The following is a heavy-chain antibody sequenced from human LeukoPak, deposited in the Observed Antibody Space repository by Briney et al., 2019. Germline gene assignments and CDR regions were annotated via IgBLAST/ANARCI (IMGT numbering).Heavy chain of an antibody. CDR1: GYTFTSYA. CDR2: INPSGGST. J-gene: IGHJ4*02. V-gene: IGHV1-46*01. Sequence: ASVRVSCKASGYTFTSYAMNWVRQAPGQGLEWMGIINPSGGSTSYAQKFQGRVTMTRDMSTSTVYMELSSLRSEDTAVYYCARGFGGNYGDYVWDYWGQGTLVTVSS. D-gene: IGHD4-17*01. CDR3: ARGFGGNYGDYVWDY.